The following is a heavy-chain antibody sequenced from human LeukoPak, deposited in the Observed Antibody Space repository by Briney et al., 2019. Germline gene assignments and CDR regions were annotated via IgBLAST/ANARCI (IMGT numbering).Heavy chain of an antibody. V-gene: IGHV3-72*01. CDR1: GFTFSDYY. CDR3: ARDMAAHGMDV. D-gene: IGHD3-10*01. Sequence: PGGSLRLSCAASGFTFSDYYMDWVCQAPGKGLEWVGRIRNKANTYSTEYVASEKGRFTISRDDSKNSLYMQMNSLRTEDTAVYYCARDMAAHGMDVCGQGTTVTVSS. J-gene: IGHJ6*02. CDR2: IRNKANTYST.